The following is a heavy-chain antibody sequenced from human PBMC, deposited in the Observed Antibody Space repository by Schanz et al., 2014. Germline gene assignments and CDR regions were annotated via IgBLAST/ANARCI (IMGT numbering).Heavy chain of an antibody. J-gene: IGHJ4*02. CDR1: GFTFSSYA. V-gene: IGHV3-23*04. CDR3: AKDLLYGAPMPLNHLDY. CDR2: INGSGGST. D-gene: IGHD2-2*01. Sequence: VQLVESGGGLVKPGGSLRLSCAASGFTFSSYAMSWVRQAPGKGLEWVSGINGSGGSTYYADSVKGRFTISRDNSKNTLYLQMNSLRAEDTAVYYCAKDLLYGAPMPLNHLDYWGQGTLVTVSS.